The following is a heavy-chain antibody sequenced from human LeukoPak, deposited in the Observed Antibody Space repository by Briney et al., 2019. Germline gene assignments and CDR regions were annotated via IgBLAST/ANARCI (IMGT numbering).Heavy chain of an antibody. D-gene: IGHD3-3*01. V-gene: IGHV4-39*07. J-gene: IGHJ4*02. CDR2: INHSGST. CDR1: GGSISSGDYY. CDR3: AILEWPY. Sequence: PSETLSLTCTVSGGSISSGDYYWSWIRQPPGKGLEWIGEINHSGSTNYNPSLKSRVTISVDTSKNQFSLKLSSVTAADTAVYYCAILEWPYWGQGTLVTVSS.